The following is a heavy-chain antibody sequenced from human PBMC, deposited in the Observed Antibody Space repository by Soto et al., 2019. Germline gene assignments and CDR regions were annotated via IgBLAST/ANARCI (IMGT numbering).Heavy chain of an antibody. CDR2: IYYSGST. J-gene: IGHJ4*02. CDR1: GGSITSSSYY. Sequence: SETLSLTCTVSGGSITSSSYYWGWIRQPPGKGLEWIGNIYYSGSTYYNPSLKSRVTISVDTSKNQFSLKLSSVTAADTAVYYCASGYTYGYRIDSWGQGTLVTVSS. D-gene: IGHD5-18*01. V-gene: IGHV4-39*07. CDR3: ASGYTYGYRIDS.